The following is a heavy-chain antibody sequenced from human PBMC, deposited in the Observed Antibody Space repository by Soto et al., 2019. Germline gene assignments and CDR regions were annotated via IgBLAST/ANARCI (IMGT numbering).Heavy chain of an antibody. Sequence: QVQLEQSGAEVKKPGASVKVSFKASEYTFTSYVINWVREATGQGVEWMGWMNPNSGNTGYAEKFQGRVTMTRNTSISTAYMELSSLRSEDTDVYYCARGSDGYYYYYGMDVWGQGTTVTVSS. CDR2: MNPNSGNT. CDR1: EYTFTSYV. J-gene: IGHJ6*02. V-gene: IGHV1-8*01. CDR3: ARGSDGYYYYYGMDV.